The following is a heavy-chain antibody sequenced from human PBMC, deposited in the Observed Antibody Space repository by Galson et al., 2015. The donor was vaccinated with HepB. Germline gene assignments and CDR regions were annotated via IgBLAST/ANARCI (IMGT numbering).Heavy chain of an antibody. CDR1: GFSLSTSGMC. CDR2: IDWDDAK. J-gene: IGHJ1*01. V-gene: IGHV2-70*11. CDR3: ARMSFQAGGYQH. D-gene: IGHD3-22*01. Sequence: PALVKPTQTLTLPCTFPGFSLSTSGMCVSWIRQPPGKALEWLARIDWDDAKYYSTSLKTRLTISKDTSKNQVVLTMTDMDPVDTATYYCARMSFQAGGYQHWGQGTLVTVSS.